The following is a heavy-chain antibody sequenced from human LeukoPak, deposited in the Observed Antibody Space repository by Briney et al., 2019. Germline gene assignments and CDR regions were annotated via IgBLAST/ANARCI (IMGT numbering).Heavy chain of an antibody. V-gene: IGHV1-2*02. CDR3: VREGNEVLTKNFDY. CDR1: GGTFSSYA. CDR2: ISPHSEFI. D-gene: IGHD4/OR15-4a*01. J-gene: IGHJ4*02. Sequence: ASVKASCKASGGTFSSYAISWVRQAPGQGLEWIGYISPHSEFINSPQKFQGRVTMTRDTSLSAAYMELSSLKSDDTAMYYCVREGNEVLTKNFDYWGQGTLVTVSS.